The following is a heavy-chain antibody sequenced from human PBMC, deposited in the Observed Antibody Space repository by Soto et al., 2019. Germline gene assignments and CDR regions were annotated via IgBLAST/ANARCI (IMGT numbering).Heavy chain of an antibody. CDR3: ARHTNYYYGMDV. V-gene: IGHV1-46*01. Sequence: ASVKVSCKASAYTFTNYFINWVLQAPGQGLEWMGIINPSGGSTRYAQKFQGRVTMTRDKSISTAYLQWSSLKASDTAMYYCARHTNYYYGMDVWGQGTTVTVSS. CDR2: INPSGGST. CDR1: AYTFTNYF. D-gene: IGHD3-3*01. J-gene: IGHJ6*02.